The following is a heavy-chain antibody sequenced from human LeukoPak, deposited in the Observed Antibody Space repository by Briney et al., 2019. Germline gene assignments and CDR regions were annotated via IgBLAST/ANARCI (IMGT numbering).Heavy chain of an antibody. Sequence: PGGSLRLSCAASGFTFDDYAMHWVRQAPGKGLEWVSGISWNSGTIGYADSVKGRFTISRDNAKNSLYLQMNSLRAEDTAVYYCARDRSRGSGWDFDYWGQGTLVTVSS. CDR2: ISWNSGTI. D-gene: IGHD6-19*01. CDR1: GFTFDDYA. CDR3: ARDRSRGSGWDFDY. J-gene: IGHJ4*02. V-gene: IGHV3-9*01.